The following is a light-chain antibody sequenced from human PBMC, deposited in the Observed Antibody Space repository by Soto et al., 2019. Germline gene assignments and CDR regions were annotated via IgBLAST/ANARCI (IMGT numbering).Light chain of an antibody. Sequence: EIVLTQSPGTLSLSPGERATLSCRASQSVSSTYLAWYQQKPGQAPRLLIYGASSRASDTPDRFSGSGSGTDFTLTISRLEPEDFAVYYCQQYGASPIYTFGQGTKLEIK. V-gene: IGKV3-20*01. CDR1: QSVSSTY. CDR3: QQYGASPIYT. CDR2: GAS. J-gene: IGKJ2*01.